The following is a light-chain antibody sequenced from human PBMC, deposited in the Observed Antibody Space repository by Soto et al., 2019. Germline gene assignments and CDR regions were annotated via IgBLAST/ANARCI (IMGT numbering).Light chain of an antibody. CDR1: QSVRSF. Sequence: DIVLTQSPATLSLSPGERATLSCRASQSVRSFLAWYQQKPGQTPRLLIYDASNRATGIPARFNGSGSGTDLTLTISSLQPEDFATYYCQQSSTAPFTFGPGTKVDIK. J-gene: IGKJ3*01. CDR2: DAS. V-gene: IGKV3-11*01. CDR3: QQSSTAPFT.